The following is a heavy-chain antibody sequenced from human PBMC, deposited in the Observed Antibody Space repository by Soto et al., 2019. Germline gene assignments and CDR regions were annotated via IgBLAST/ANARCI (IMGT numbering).Heavy chain of an antibody. CDR1: GYSFTSYW. Sequence: LKISCKGSGYSFTSYWIGWVRQMPGKGLEWMGIIYPGDSDTRYSPSFQGQVSFSADKSISTAYLQWSSLKASDTAMYYCARLGVEMATTTHFDSWGQGTLVTVS. CDR2: IYPGDSDT. J-gene: IGHJ4*02. D-gene: IGHD1-1*01. CDR3: ARLGVEMATTTHFDS. V-gene: IGHV5-51*01.